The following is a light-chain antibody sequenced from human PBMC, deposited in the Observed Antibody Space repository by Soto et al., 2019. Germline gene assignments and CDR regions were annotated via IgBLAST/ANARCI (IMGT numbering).Light chain of an antibody. CDR2: GAS. V-gene: IGKV3-20*01. CDR3: QQYGSSPT. J-gene: IGKJ2*01. Sequence: EIVLTQSPGTLSLSPGERATLSCRASQSVGSSYLAWYQQKPGQAPRLLIFGASSRATGIPDRFSGSGSGTDFTLTISRLEPEDLAVYYCQQYGSSPTFGQGTKLEIK. CDR1: QSVGSSY.